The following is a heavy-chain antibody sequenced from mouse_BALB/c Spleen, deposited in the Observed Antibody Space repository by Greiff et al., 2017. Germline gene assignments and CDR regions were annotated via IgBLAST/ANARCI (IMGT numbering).Heavy chain of an antibody. Sequence: QVQLQQPGAELVKPGASVKMSCKASGYTFTSYNMPWVKQTPGQGLEWIGAIYPGNGDTSYNQKFKGKATLTADKSSSTAYMQLSGLTSEDSAVYYCAREDTTVPYYFDYWAKAPLSQSPQ. J-gene: IGHJ2*01. CDR1: GYTFTSYN. CDR3: AREDTTVPYYFDY. CDR2: IYPGNGDT. D-gene: IGHD1-1*01. V-gene: IGHV1-12*01.